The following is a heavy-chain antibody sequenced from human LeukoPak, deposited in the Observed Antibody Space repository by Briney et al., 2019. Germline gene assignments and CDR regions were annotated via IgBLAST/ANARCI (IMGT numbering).Heavy chain of an antibody. D-gene: IGHD6-13*01. V-gene: IGHV3-23*01. CDR1: GFTFSSYA. Sequence: PGGSLRLSCAASGFTFSSYAMSWVRQAPGKGLEWVSAISGSGGSTYYADSVKGRLTTSRDNSKNTLFLQMNSLRAEDTAVYFWVKGGITPASSSTWYFSYWGQGTLVTVSS. CDR2: ISGSGGST. CDR3: VKGGITPASSSTWYFSY. J-gene: IGHJ4*02.